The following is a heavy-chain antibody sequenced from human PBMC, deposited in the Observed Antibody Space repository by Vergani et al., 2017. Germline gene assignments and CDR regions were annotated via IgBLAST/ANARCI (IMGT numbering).Heavy chain of an antibody. J-gene: IGHJ4*02. V-gene: IGHV4-39*01. CDR2: IYYTGSA. CDR3: ASKRGACRAAYCHSYDF. CDR1: GGSISSSGHF. Sequence: QLQLHKSGPGLVKPSETLSLTCTLSGGSISSSGHFWGWLRQTPGKGLEWIGSIYYTGSAYYNPSLKSRVSISVDASKNQFSLKLSSVTAADSAVYYCASKRGACRAAYCHSYDFWGPGTLVGVSS. D-gene: IGHD2-15*01.